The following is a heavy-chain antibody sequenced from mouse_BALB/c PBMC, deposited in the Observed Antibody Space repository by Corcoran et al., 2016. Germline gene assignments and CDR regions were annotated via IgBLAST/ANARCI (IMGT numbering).Heavy chain of an antibody. CDR3: ARRAMDY. J-gene: IGHJ4*01. V-gene: IGHV14-3*02. Sequence: EVQLQQSGAELVKPGASVKLSCTASGFNIKDTYMHWVKQRPEQGREWIGRIDPAKGNTQYDPKFQGKDTITADTASNTADLQLISLTSEDTSVYDCARRAMDYWGQGTSVTVSS. CDR1: GFNIKDTY. CDR2: IDPAKGNT.